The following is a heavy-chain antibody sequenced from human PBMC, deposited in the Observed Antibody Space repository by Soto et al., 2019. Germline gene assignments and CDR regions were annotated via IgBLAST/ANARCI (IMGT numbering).Heavy chain of an antibody. CDR3: ARAGLPSYCSSTSCHQHWFDP. D-gene: IGHD2-2*01. CDR1: GFTFSSYS. CDR2: ISSSSNSI. J-gene: IGHJ5*02. V-gene: IGHV3-48*01. Sequence: GVLRLSCAASGFTFSSYSMNWVRQAPGKGLEWVSYISSSSNSIYYADSVKGRFTISRDNAKNSLHLQMNSLRAEDTAVYYCARAGLPSYCSSTSCHQHWFDPWGQGTLVTVSS.